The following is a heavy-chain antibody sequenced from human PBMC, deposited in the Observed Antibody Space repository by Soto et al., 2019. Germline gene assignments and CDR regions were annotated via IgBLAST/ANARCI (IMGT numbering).Heavy chain of an antibody. J-gene: IGHJ4*02. CDR1: GFTFSGSA. CDR3: TLLGEMAKKLGPDY. V-gene: IGHV3-73*02. Sequence: EVQLVESGGGLVQPGGSLKLSCAASGFTFSGSAMHWVRQASGKGLEWVGRIRSKANSYATAYAASVKGRFTISRDDSKNTAYLQMNSLKTEDTAVYYWTLLGEMAKKLGPDYWGQGTLVTVSS. D-gene: IGHD3-10*01. CDR2: IRSKANSYAT.